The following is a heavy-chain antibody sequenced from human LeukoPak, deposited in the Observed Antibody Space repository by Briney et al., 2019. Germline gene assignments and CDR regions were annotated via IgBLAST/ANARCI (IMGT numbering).Heavy chain of an antibody. D-gene: IGHD5-18*01. CDR3: TRDNRRIQLWLRWYYGMDV. Sequence: PGGSLRLSCAASGFTFSTYAMIWFRQAPGKGLEWVGFIRRKVNGGTTEYAASVKGRFTISRDDSTSIAYLQMNSLKIVDRAVYYCTRDNRRIQLWLRWYYGMDVWGQGTTVTVSS. CDR2: IRRKVNGGTT. V-gene: IGHV3-49*03. CDR1: GFTFSTYA. J-gene: IGHJ6*02.